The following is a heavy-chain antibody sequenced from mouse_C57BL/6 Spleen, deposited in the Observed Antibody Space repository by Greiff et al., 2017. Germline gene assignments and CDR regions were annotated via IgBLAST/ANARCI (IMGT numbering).Heavy chain of an antibody. D-gene: IGHD3-2*02. Sequence: QVQLQQPGAELVRPGTSVKLSCKASGYTFTSYWMHWVKQRPGQGLEWIGVIDPSDSYTNYNQKFKGKATLTVDTSSSTAYMQLSSLTSEDSAVYYCAKGSGYEDMDYWGQGTSVTVSS. CDR2: IDPSDSYT. J-gene: IGHJ4*01. CDR3: AKGSGYEDMDY. CDR1: GYTFTSYW. V-gene: IGHV1-59*01.